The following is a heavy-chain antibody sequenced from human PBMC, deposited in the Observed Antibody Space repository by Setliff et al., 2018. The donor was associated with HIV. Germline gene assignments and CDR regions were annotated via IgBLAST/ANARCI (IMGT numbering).Heavy chain of an antibody. Sequence: PGGSLRLSCAASGFTFSNAWMNWVRQAPGKGLEWVGRIKSKTDGGTSDYAAPVKGRFTISRDDSKTTLYLQMSSLKTEDTAVYYCTTDLGPSYDKPVYWGQGTLVTVSS. CDR1: GFTFSNAW. CDR2: IKSKTDGGTS. J-gene: IGHJ4*02. V-gene: IGHV3-15*07. D-gene: IGHD5-12*01. CDR3: TTDLGPSYDKPVY.